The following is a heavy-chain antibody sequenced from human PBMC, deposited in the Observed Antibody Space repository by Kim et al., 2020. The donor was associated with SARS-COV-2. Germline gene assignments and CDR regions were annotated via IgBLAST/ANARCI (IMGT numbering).Heavy chain of an antibody. CDR1: GFTFSSYA. J-gene: IGHJ6*02. CDR2: ISYDGSNK. CDR3: ARGEVVRFVFTAPLYYYYGMDV. D-gene: IGHD2-15*01. Sequence: GGSLRLSCAASGFTFSSYAMHWVRQAPGKGLEWVAVISYDGSNKYYADSVKGRFTISRDNSKNTLYLQMNSLRAEDTAVYYCARGEVVRFVFTAPLYYYYGMDVWGQGTTVNVSS. V-gene: IGHV3-30*04.